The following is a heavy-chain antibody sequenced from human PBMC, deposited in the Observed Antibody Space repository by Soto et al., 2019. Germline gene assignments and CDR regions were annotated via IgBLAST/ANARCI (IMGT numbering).Heavy chain of an antibody. CDR1: GFTFSSYS. J-gene: IGHJ4*02. V-gene: IGHV3-21*01. Sequence: EVQLVESGGGLVKPGGSLRLSCAASGFTFSSYSMNWVRQAPGKGLEWVSSISSSSSYIYYAGSVKGRFTISRDNAKNSLYLQMNSLRAEDTAVYYCARDPRAVVVVAASDYWGQGTLVTVSS. D-gene: IGHD2-15*01. CDR3: ARDPRAVVVVAASDY. CDR2: ISSSSSYI.